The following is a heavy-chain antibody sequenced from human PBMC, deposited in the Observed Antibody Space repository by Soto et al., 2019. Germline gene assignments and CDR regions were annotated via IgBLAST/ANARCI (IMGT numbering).Heavy chain of an antibody. CDR1: GFSVSGNY. CDR2: IYLHGST. V-gene: IGHV3-53*01. J-gene: IGHJ2*01. Sequence: EVQLVESGGGLVQPGGSLRLSCAASGFSVSGNYINWVRQAPGKGLEWVSVIYLHGSTFYSDSVRGRFTISRDSSKNTVYLEMYSLRAEDTAVYYCARFACSGGGCYPDWYFDLWGRGTLVTVSS. D-gene: IGHD2-15*01. CDR3: ARFACSGGGCYPDWYFDL.